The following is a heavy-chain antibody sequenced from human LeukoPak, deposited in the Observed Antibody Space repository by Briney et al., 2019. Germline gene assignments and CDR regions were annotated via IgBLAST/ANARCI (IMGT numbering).Heavy chain of an antibody. D-gene: IGHD3-3*01. CDR1: GGSISSYY. Sequence: SETLSLTCTVSGGSISSYYWSWIRQPPGKGLEWIGYIYYSGSTNYNPSLKSRVTIPVDTSKNQFSLKLSSMTAADTAVYYCARHPGYDFWSGYSGAFDIWGQGTMVTVSS. CDR3: ARHPGYDFWSGYSGAFDI. V-gene: IGHV4-59*08. J-gene: IGHJ3*02. CDR2: IYYSGST.